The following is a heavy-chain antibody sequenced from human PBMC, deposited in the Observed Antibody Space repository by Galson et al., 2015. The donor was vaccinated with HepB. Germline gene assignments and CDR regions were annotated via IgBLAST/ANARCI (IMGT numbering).Heavy chain of an antibody. V-gene: IGHV3-53*01. CDR2: IYSGGST. D-gene: IGHD3-3*01. Sequence: SLRLSCAVSGFTVSSNYMSWVRQAPGKGLEWVSVIYSGGSTYYADSVKGRFTISRDNSKNTLYLQMDSLRAEDTAVYYCVRVNTIFGVVTRFDPWGQGTLVTVSS. J-gene: IGHJ5*02. CDR1: GFTVSSNY. CDR3: VRVNTIFGVVTRFDP.